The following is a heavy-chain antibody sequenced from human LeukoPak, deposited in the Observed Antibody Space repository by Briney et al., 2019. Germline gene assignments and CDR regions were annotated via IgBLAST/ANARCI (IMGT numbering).Heavy chain of an antibody. CDR1: GGTFSSYA. Sequence: AASVKVSCKASGGTFSSYAISWVRQAPGQGLEWMGGIIPIFGTANYAQKFQGRVTITADESTSTAYMELSSLRSEDTAVYYCARGGYSYGYQGYYYYGMDVWGQGTTVTVSS. CDR2: IIPIFGTA. CDR3: ARGGYSYGYQGYYYYGMDV. D-gene: IGHD5-18*01. V-gene: IGHV1-69*13. J-gene: IGHJ6*02.